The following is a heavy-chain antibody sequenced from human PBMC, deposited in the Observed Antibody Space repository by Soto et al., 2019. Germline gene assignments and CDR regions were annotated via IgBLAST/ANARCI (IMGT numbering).Heavy chain of an antibody. D-gene: IGHD6-13*01. CDR3: ARVPRAAAGTD. Sequence: QVQLQESGPGLVKPSGTLSLTCAVSGGSISSSNWWSWVRQPPGKGLEWIGEIYHSGSTNYNPSLNGRVTMSVHKSMNPFSLMLSSVTAADTAVYYCARVPRAAAGTDWGQGTLVTVSS. V-gene: IGHV4-4*02. CDR2: IYHSGST. CDR1: GGSISSSNW. J-gene: IGHJ4*02.